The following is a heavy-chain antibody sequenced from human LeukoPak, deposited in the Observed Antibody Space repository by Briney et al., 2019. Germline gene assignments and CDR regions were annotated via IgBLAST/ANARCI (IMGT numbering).Heavy chain of an antibody. CDR3: ARSYCGGDCHRYSVFGYDAFDI. V-gene: IGHV3-21*01. CDR2: ISSSSSYI. CDR1: GFTFSSYS. Sequence: GGSLRLSCAASGFTFSSYSMNWVRQAPGRGLEWVSSISSSSSYIYYADSVKGRFTISRDNAKNSLYLQMNSLRAEDTAVYYCARSYCGGDCHRYSVFGYDAFDIWGQGTMVTVSS. D-gene: IGHD2-21*02. J-gene: IGHJ3*02.